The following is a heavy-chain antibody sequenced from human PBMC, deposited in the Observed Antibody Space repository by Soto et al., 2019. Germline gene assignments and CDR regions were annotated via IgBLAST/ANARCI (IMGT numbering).Heavy chain of an antibody. D-gene: IGHD1-1*01. J-gene: IGHJ5*02. Sequence: QITLKESGPTLITPTQTLTLTCTFSGFSLSTTGVGLAWIRQPPGKALEWLALIYWNDDKRYRPSLASRLTITRDTSKNQVSLTMTDMDPVHTATYYCARRVIVTPGHHNWFDPWGQGTLFTVSS. CDR1: GFSLSTTGVG. CDR3: ARRVIVTPGHHNWFDP. CDR2: IYWNDDK. V-gene: IGHV2-5*01.